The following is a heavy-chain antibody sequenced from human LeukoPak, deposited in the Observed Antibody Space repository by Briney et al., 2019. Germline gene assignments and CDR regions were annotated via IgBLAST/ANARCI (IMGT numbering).Heavy chain of an antibody. CDR2: IYYSGST. D-gene: IGHD5-18*01. Sequence: SETLSLTCTVSGGSISSYYWSWIRQPAGKGLEWIGYIYYSGSTNYNPSLTSRVTISVDTSKNQFSLKLSSVTAADTAVYYCAIGYSYGFDYWGQGTLVTVSS. V-gene: IGHV4-59*01. J-gene: IGHJ4*02. CDR3: AIGYSYGFDY. CDR1: GGSISSYY.